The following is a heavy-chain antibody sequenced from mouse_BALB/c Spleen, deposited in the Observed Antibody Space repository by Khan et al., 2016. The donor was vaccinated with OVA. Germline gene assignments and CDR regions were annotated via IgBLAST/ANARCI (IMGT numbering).Heavy chain of an antibody. CDR1: GFTFSNYG. J-gene: IGHJ3*01. V-gene: IGHV5-6-5*01. CDR2: ISSGDTT. CDR3: ARDYWFAY. Sequence: EVELVESGGGLVKPGGSLKLSCAASGFTFSNYGVSWVRQTPEKRLEWVASISSGDTTYYPDSVKGRFTTSRDNARNILYLQMSSLRSADTAMYYCARDYWFAYWGQGTLVTVSA.